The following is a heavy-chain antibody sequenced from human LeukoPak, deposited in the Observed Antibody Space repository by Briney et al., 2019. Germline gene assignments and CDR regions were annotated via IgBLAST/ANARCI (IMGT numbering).Heavy chain of an antibody. D-gene: IGHD5-18*01. J-gene: IGHJ4*02. CDR3: AKDRLAYSYAQPFDY. V-gene: IGHV3-23*01. Sequence: PGGSLRLSCAASGFTFSSYGMSWVRQAPGKGLEWVSAISGSGGSTLYADSVKGRFTISRDNSKNTVYLQMNSLRADDTAVYYCAKDRLAYSYAQPFDYWGQGTLVTVSS. CDR2: ISGSGGST. CDR1: GFTFSSYG.